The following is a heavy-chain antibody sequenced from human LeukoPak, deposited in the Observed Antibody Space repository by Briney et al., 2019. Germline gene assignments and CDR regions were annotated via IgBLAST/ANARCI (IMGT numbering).Heavy chain of an antibody. CDR2: IIPIFGTA. D-gene: IGHD5-18*01. J-gene: IGHJ6*03. Sequence: GASVKVSCKASGGTFSSYAISWVRQAPRQGLEWMGGIIPIFGTANYAQKFQGRVTITADESTSTAYMELSSLRSEDTAVYYCARGWIQLWLNYYYYMDVWGKGTTVTVSS. CDR3: ARGWIQLWLNYYYYMDV. V-gene: IGHV1-69*13. CDR1: GGTFSSYA.